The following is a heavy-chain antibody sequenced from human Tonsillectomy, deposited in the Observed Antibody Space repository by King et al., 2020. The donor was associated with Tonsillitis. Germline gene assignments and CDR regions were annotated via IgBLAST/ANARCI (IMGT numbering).Heavy chain of an antibody. V-gene: IGHV4-38-2*02. D-gene: IGHD2-2*01. CDR2: IYHSGST. J-gene: IGHJ5*02. Sequence: QLQESGPGLVKPSETLSLTCTVSGYSISSGYYWGWIRKPPGKGLEWIGSIYHSGSTYYNPSLKRRVTISVDTSKNQFSLKLSSVTAADTAVYYCARGKGYCSSTSCLNWFDPWGQGTLVTVSS. CDR3: ARGKGYCSSTSCLNWFDP. CDR1: GYSISSGYY.